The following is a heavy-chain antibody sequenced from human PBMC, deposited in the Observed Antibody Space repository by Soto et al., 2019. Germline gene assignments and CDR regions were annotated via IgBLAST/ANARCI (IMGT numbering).Heavy chain of an antibody. J-gene: IGHJ4*02. Sequence: QVQLVQSGAEVKKPGASVKVSCKASGYTFTNFGISWVRQAPGQGLEWMGWISAYNGNTNYAQNFQGRVTMTTDTCRSRAYMGLRSPRFDETDVYYCVRGGTPIAYWGRGTLATVSS. V-gene: IGHV1-18*01. D-gene: IGHD2-21*01. CDR1: GYTFTNFG. CDR2: ISAYNGNT. CDR3: VRGGTPIAY.